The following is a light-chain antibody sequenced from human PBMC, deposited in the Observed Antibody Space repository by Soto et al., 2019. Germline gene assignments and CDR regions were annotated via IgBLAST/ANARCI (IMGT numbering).Light chain of an antibody. CDR1: HSVSSSY. V-gene: IGKV3-20*01. CDR3: QQYGTSQT. Sequence: EIVLTQSPGTLSLSPGERATLSCRASHSVSSSYLAWYKQKPGQAPRRLIYGASDRATGIADRFSGSGSGTDFTLTISRLEPEDFAVYYCQQYGTSQTFGQGTKVEIK. CDR2: GAS. J-gene: IGKJ1*01.